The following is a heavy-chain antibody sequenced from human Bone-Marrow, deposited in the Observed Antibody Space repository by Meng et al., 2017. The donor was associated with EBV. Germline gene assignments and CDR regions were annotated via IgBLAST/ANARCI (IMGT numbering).Heavy chain of an antibody. CDR1: GFTVGSSY. J-gene: IGHJ4*02. Sequence: VQLGESGGGLVKPGGFLRLPRAASGFTVGSSYMSWVRQAPGKGLQWVSLIYRGGNTYYADSVKGRFTISRDSSKNTLYLRMSSLRAEDTAVYYCARGEGDYWGQGTLVTVSS. CDR3: ARGEGDY. CDR2: IYRGGNT. V-gene: IGHV3-53*01.